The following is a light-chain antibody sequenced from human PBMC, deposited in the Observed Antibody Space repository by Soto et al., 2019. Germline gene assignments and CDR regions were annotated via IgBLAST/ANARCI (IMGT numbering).Light chain of an antibody. V-gene: IGKV1-39*01. Sequence: DIQMTQSPSSLSASVGDRVTITCRASQSISSYLNWYQQKPGKAPKLLIYAASSLQSGVPSRFSGSGSATDFTLTISSLQPEDFATYYCQQSYSRLWTFGQGTKVEIK. J-gene: IGKJ1*01. CDR1: QSISSY. CDR3: QQSYSRLWT. CDR2: AAS.